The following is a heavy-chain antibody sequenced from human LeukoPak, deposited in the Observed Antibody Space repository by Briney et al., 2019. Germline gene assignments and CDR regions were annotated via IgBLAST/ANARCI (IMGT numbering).Heavy chain of an antibody. J-gene: IGHJ4*02. V-gene: IGHV4-59*01. Sequence: SETLSLTCTVSGGSISSYYWSWIRQPPGKGLEWIGYIYYSGSTNYNPSLKGRVTISVDTSKNQFSLKLSSVTAADTAVYYCARAGYGDYVGTFDYWGQGTLVTVSS. D-gene: IGHD4-17*01. CDR1: GGSISSYY. CDR3: ARAGYGDYVGTFDY. CDR2: IYYSGST.